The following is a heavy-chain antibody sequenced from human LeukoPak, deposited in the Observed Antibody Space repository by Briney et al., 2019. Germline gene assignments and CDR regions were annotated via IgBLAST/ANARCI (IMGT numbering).Heavy chain of an antibody. V-gene: IGHV3-48*01. Sequence: GGSLRLSCAASGFTFSSYSINWVRQAPGKGLEWVSYISGSSSTIYYADSVRGRFTISRDNAKNSLYLQMNSLRAEDTAVYYCATDYYGDYSFQHWGQGTLVIVSS. CDR2: ISGSSSTI. J-gene: IGHJ1*01. CDR1: GFTFSSYS. D-gene: IGHD4-17*01. CDR3: ATDYYGDYSFQH.